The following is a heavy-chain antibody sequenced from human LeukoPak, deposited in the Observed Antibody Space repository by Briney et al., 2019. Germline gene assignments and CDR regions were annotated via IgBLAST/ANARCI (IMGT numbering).Heavy chain of an antibody. D-gene: IGHD5-18*01. CDR1: EFSVGSNY. J-gene: IGHJ4*02. Sequence: GGSLRLSCAASEFSVGSNYMTWVRQAPGKGLEWVSIINNSGVHTSYADSVKGRFTISRDNSKNTLYLQMNSLRAEDTAVYYCAKAAYNYGPFDYWGQGTLVLVSS. CDR3: AKAAYNYGPFDY. V-gene: IGHV3-53*01. CDR2: INNSGVHT.